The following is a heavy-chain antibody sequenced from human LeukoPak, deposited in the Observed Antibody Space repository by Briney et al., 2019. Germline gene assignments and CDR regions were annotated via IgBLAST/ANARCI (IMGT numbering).Heavy chain of an antibody. CDR3: ARRIVGAFDI. CDR1: GFTVSSNY. V-gene: IGHV3-53*01. Sequence: GGSLRLSCAASGFTVSSNYMSWVRQAPGKGLEWVSVIYSGGSTYYADSVKGRFTISRDNAKNSLYLQMNSLRAEDTALYHCARRIVGAFDIWGQGTMVTVSS. CDR2: IYSGGST. J-gene: IGHJ3*02. D-gene: IGHD1-26*01.